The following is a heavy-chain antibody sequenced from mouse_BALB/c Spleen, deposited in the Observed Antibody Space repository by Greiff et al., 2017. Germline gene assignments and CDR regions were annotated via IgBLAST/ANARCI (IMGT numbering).Heavy chain of an antibody. D-gene: IGHD1-1*01. J-gene: IGHJ4*01. CDR3: ARGTTVVAMDY. CDR1: GYAFSSYW. V-gene: IGHV1-80*01. Sequence: QVQLQQSGAELVRPGSSVKISCKASGYAFSSYWMNWVKQRPGQGLEWIGQIYPGDGDTNYNGKFKGKATLTADKSSSTAYMQLSSLTSEDSAVYCGARGTTVVAMDYWGQGTSVTVSA. CDR2: IYPGDGDT.